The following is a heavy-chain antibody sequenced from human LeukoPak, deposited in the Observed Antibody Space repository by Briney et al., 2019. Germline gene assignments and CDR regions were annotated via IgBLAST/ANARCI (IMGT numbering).Heavy chain of an antibody. J-gene: IGHJ3*02. CDR3: ARGGEVVPAAIGDAFDI. CDR2: IYYSGST. D-gene: IGHD2-2*02. CDR1: GGSISSGDYS. Sequence: SQTLSLTCTVSGGSISSGDYSWSWIRQPPGKGLEWIGYIYYSGSTYYHPSLKSRVTISVDTSKNQFSLKLSSVTAADTAVYYCARGGEVVPAAIGDAFDIWGQGTMVTVSS. V-gene: IGHV4-30-4*01.